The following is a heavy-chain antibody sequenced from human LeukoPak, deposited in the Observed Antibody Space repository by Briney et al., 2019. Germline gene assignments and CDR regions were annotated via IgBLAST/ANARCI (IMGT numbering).Heavy chain of an antibody. CDR2: ISGSGGST. Sequence: GGSLRLSCAASGFPFSTHSLNWVRQAPGKGLEWVSAISGSGGSTYYADSVKGRFTISRDNSKNTLYLQMNSLRAEDTAVYYCAKGRFLLDAFDIWGQGTMVTVSS. J-gene: IGHJ3*02. D-gene: IGHD3-16*01. V-gene: IGHV3-23*01. CDR1: GFPFSTHS. CDR3: AKGRFLLDAFDI.